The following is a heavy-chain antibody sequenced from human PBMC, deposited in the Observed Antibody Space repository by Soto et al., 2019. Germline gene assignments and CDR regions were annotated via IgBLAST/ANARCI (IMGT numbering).Heavy chain of an antibody. CDR3: ACCGSSSYYYYGMDV. CDR1: GGSISSYY. V-gene: IGHV4-59*01. J-gene: IGHJ6*02. D-gene: IGHD6-6*01. CDR2: IYYSGST. Sequence: SETLSLTCTVSGGSISSYYWSWIRQPPGKGLEWIGYIYYSGSTNYNPSLKSRVTISVDTSKNQFFLKLSFVTAADTAVDYCACCGSSSYYYYGMDVWGQGTTVTISS.